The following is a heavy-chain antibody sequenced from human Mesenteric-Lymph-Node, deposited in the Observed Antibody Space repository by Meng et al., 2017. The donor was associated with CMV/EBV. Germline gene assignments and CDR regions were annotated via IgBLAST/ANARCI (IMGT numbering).Heavy chain of an antibody. CDR1: GFNFGNFP. V-gene: IGHV3-23*01. Sequence: GGSLRLSCVASGFNFGNFPMSWVRQAPGKGLEWVSYISGSGITIDYADSVKGRFTISRDNSKNTVYLQMNSLRAEDTAVYYCARDSVDTATYGAFDIWGQGTMVTVSS. J-gene: IGHJ3*02. CDR3: ARDSVDTATYGAFDI. CDR2: ISGSGITI. D-gene: IGHD5-18*01.